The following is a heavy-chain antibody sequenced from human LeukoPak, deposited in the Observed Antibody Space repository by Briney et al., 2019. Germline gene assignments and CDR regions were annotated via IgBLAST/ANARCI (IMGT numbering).Heavy chain of an antibody. CDR3: ARALGYSYGLVAFDI. D-gene: IGHD5-18*01. Sequence: SVKVSCRASGGTFSSYAISWVRQAPGQGLEWMGGIIPIFGTANYAQKFQGRVTITADESTSTAYMELSSLRSEDTAVYYCARALGYSYGLVAFDIWGQGTMVTVSS. CDR1: GGTFSSYA. CDR2: IIPIFGTA. V-gene: IGHV1-69*13. J-gene: IGHJ3*02.